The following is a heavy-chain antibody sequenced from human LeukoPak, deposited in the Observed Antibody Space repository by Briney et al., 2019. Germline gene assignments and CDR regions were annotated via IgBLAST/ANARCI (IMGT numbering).Heavy chain of an antibody. J-gene: IGHJ4*02. CDR3: VRVASRAFDY. Sequence: QAGGSLRLSCAASGFTLRNNWMHWVRQAPGKGLEWVSRISGDGSITTYADSVKGRFTISRDNSKNTLYLQMSSLRAEDTAVYYCVRVASRAFDYWGQGTLVTVSS. V-gene: IGHV3-74*01. CDR2: ISGDGSIT. CDR1: GFTLRNNW.